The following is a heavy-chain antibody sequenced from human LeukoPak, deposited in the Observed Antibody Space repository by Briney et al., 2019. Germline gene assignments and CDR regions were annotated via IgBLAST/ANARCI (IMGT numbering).Heavy chain of an antibody. CDR2: IKQDGSEK. J-gene: IGHJ4*02. D-gene: IGHD3-10*01. V-gene: IGHV3-7*01. CDR1: GFTFSSYW. Sequence: GGSLRLSCAASGFTFSSYWMSWVRQAPGKGLEWVANIKQDGSEKYYVDSVKGRFTISRDNAKNSLYLQMNSLRAEDTAVYYCAREGLYYYGSEYYFDYWGQGTLVTVSS. CDR3: AREGLYYYGSEYYFDY.